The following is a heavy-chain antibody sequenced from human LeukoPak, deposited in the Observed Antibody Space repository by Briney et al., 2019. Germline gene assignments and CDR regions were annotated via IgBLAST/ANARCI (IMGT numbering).Heavy chain of an antibody. CDR3: ASLGPGYSGYYFDS. J-gene: IGHJ4*02. CDR2: ISISSSYT. D-gene: IGHD5-12*01. CDR1: GFTFGDYY. V-gene: IGHV3-11*06. Sequence: KPGGSLRLSCAASGFTFGDYYMSWIRQAPGKGLEWVSYISISSSYTNYGDSVKGRFTISRDNAKNSLFLQMNSLRGEDTAVYYCASLGPGYSGYYFDSWGQGTLVTVSS.